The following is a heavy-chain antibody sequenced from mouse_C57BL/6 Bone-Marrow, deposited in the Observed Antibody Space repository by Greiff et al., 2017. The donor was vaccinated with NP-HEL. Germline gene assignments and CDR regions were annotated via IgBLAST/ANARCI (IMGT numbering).Heavy chain of an antibody. CDR3: ARSYYYGSSYWYFDV. CDR1: GYTFTSYG. J-gene: IGHJ1*03. V-gene: IGHV1-81*01. Sequence: VKLVESGAELARPGASVKLSCKASGYTFTSYGISWVKQRTGQGLEWIGEIYPRSGNTYYNEKFKGKATLTADKSSSTAYMELRSLTSEDSAVYFCARSYYYGSSYWYFDVWGTGTTVTVSS. D-gene: IGHD1-1*01. CDR2: IYPRSGNT.